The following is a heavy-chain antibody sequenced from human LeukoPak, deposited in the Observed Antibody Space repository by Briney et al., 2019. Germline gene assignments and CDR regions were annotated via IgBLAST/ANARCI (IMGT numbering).Heavy chain of an antibody. V-gene: IGHV4-59*08. CDR3: ARQNYDVRAYRYYGVDV. D-gene: IGHD3-22*01. CDR2: IFHTGST. Sequence: SETLSLTCTVSGGSISTFYWSWIRQSPVKGLEWIGYIFHTGSTDYNPSLKSRVTISVDTSKNQFSLKLSSVTAADTAVYHCARQNYDVRAYRYYGVDVWGQGTTVTVSS. J-gene: IGHJ6*02. CDR1: GGSISTFY.